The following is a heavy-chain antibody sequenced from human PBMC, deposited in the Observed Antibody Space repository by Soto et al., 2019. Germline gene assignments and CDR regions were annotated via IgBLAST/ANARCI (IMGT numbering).Heavy chain of an antibody. V-gene: IGHV1-69*06. CDR2: IIPIFGTA. CDR1: GGSFSSYA. Sequence: QVQLVQSGAEVKKPGSSVKVSCKASGGSFSSYAISWVRQAPVQGLEWMGGIIPIFGTATYAQKFQGRVTIIVDKSTSTAYMELSSLRSEDTAVYYCARAGPVAGNHAFDIWGQGTLVTVSS. D-gene: IGHD6-19*01. CDR3: ARAGPVAGNHAFDI. J-gene: IGHJ3*02.